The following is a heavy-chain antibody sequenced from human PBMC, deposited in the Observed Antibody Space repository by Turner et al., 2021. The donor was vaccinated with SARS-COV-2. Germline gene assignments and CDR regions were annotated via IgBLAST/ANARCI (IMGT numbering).Heavy chain of an antibody. CDR2: IACDGSRT. CDR1: GITCTDSN. J-gene: IGHJ4*02. Sequence: QVQLVESGGGVVQTGRSLRYSCVVSGITCTDSNFHWVRQPPGRGLEGMTVIACDGSRTYYADSVKGRFTVSRDNSKNMVYFQMDSLRAEDTAVYYCGTVIDFRGLAYWGQGTLVTVSS. V-gene: IGHV3-30-3*01. D-gene: IGHD2-21*01. CDR3: GTVIDFRGLAY.